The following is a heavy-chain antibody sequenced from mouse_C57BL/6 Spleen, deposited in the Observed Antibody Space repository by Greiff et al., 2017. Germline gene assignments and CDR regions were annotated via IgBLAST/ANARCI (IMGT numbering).Heavy chain of an antibody. CDR2: ISSGSSTN. D-gene: IGHD1-1*01. J-gene: IGHJ2*01. CDR1: GFTFSGYG. CDR3: ARHGRRSYYFDY. Sequence: EVKLVESGGGLVKPGGSLKLSCAASGFTFSGYGMPWVRQAPEKGLEWVAYISSGSSTNYYADTVKVRFTISRDNATNTLFLQMSSLRSEDTAMYYCARHGRRSYYFDYWGQGTTLTVSS. V-gene: IGHV5-17*01.